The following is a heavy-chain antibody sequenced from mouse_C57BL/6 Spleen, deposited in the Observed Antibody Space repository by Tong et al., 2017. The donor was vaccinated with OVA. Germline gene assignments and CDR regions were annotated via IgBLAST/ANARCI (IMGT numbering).Heavy chain of an antibody. V-gene: IGHV5-15*01. CDR3: ARQWGYDYDGSYWYFDV. D-gene: IGHD2-4*01. J-gene: IGHJ1*03. Sequence: EVQLQESGGGLVQPGGSLKLSCAASGFTFSDYGMAWVRQAPRKGPEWVAFISNLAYSIYYADTVTGRFTISRENAKNTLYLEMSSLRSEDTAMYYCARQWGYDYDGSYWYFDVWGTGTTVTVSS. CDR1: GFTFSDYG. CDR2: ISNLAYSI.